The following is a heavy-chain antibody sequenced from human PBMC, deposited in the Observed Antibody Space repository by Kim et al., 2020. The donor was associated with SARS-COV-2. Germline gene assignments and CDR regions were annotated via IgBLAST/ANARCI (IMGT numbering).Heavy chain of an antibody. J-gene: IGHJ5*02. CDR1: GGSISSGSYY. Sequence: SETLSLTCTVSGGSISSGSYYWSWIRQPAGKGLEWIGRIYTSGSTNYNPSLKSRVTISVDTSKNQFSLKLSSVTAADTAVYYCAREERIYYDSSGYYTNWFDPWGQGTLVTVSS. D-gene: IGHD3-22*01. V-gene: IGHV4-61*02. CDR2: IYTSGST. CDR3: AREERIYYDSSGYYTNWFDP.